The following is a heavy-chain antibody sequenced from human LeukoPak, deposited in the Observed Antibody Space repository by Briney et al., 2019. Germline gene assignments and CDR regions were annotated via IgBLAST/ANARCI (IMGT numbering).Heavy chain of an antibody. CDR3: AKDDGGNSGWTFDY. J-gene: IGHJ4*02. CDR2: INGSGSFT. V-gene: IGHV3-23*01. CDR1: GFTFSNYV. D-gene: IGHD6-19*01. Sequence: GGSLRLSCAASGFTFSNYVMGWVRQDPGKGLQWVSIINGSGSFTSYADSVKGRFTISRDNSKNTLYLQMNSLRAEDTAVYYCAKDDGGNSGWTFDYWGQGTLVTVSS.